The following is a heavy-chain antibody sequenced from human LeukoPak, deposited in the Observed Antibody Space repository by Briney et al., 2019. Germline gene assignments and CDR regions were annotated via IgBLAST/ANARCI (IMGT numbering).Heavy chain of an antibody. Sequence: PSETLSLTCTVSGGSISSGGYYWSWIRQHPGKGLEWIGYIYYSGSTYYNPSLKSRVTISVDTSKNQFSLKLSSVTAADTAVYYCARWGSSSSAPGDYWGQGTLVTVSS. J-gene: IGHJ4*02. V-gene: IGHV4-31*03. CDR3: ARWGSSSSAPGDY. D-gene: IGHD6-13*01. CDR2: IYYSGST. CDR1: GGSISSGGYY.